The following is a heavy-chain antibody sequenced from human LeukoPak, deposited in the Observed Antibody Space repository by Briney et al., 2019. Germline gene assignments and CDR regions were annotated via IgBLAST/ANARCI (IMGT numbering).Heavy chain of an antibody. CDR2: INHSGST. CDR1: GGSFSGYY. Sequence: PSETLSLTCAVYGGSFSGYYWSWIRQPPGKGLEWIGEINHSGSTNYNPSLKSRVTISVDTSKNQFSLKLSSVTAADTAVYYCARDRGPQFLGNMDVWGKGTTVTVSS. D-gene: IGHD3-3*01. CDR3: ARDRGPQFLGNMDV. J-gene: IGHJ6*03. V-gene: IGHV4-34*01.